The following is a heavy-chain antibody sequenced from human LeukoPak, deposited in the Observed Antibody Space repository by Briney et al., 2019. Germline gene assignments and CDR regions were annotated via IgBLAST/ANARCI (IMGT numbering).Heavy chain of an antibody. CDR2: IYYSGST. V-gene: IGHV4-39*01. D-gene: IGHD3-22*01. CDR1: GGSISSSSYY. Sequence: PSETLSLTCTVSGGSISSSSYYWGWIRQPPGKGLEWIGSIYYSGSTYYNSSLKSRVTTSVDTSKSQFSLKLSSVTAADTAVYYCARHGYYDSKFDYWGQGILVTVSS. J-gene: IGHJ4*02. CDR3: ARHGYYDSKFDY.